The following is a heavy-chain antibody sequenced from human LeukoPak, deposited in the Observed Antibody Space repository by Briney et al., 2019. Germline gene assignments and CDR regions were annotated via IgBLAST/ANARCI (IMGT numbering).Heavy chain of an antibody. V-gene: IGHV3-23*01. CDR2: ISGSGGST. J-gene: IGHJ4*02. CDR3: AKSFRYCSGGSCYFDY. Sequence: GGSLRLSCAASGFTFSSYAMSWVRQAPGEGLEWVSAISGSGGSTYYADSVKGRFTISRDNSKNTLYLQMNSLRAEDTAVYYCAKSFRYCSGGSCYFDYWGQGTLVTVSS. CDR1: GFTFSSYA. D-gene: IGHD2-15*01.